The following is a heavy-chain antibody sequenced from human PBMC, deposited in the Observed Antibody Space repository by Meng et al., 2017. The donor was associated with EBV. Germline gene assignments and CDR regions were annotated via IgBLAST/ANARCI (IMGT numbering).Heavy chain of an antibody. D-gene: IGHD6-13*01. CDR2: IYCDDDK. CDR1: GFSLSPSGVV. CDR3: AHRRDEYSSSWYGWFDP. V-gene: IGHV2-5*02. J-gene: IGHJ5*02. Sequence: IHLMESGPTLVKPTSTRTLPCTCSGFSLSPSGVVVGWIRQPPGTALEWLALIYCDDDKRYSPSLKSSLTITKDTSKDQVVLTMTNMDPVDTATYYCAHRRDEYSSSWYGWFDPWGQGTLVTVSS.